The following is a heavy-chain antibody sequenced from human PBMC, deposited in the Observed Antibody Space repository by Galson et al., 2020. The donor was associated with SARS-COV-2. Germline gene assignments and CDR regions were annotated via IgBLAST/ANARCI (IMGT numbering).Heavy chain of an antibody. Sequence: GESLKISCAASGYTFSSYSMNWVRQAPGKGLEWVSSISSSSSYIYYADSVKGRFTIPRDNAKNSLYLQMNSLRAEDTAVYYCASSLGDRSYYYYYGMDVWGQGTTVTVSS. CDR2: ISSSSSYI. J-gene: IGHJ6*02. V-gene: IGHV3-21*01. CDR3: ASSLGDRSYYYYYGMDV. CDR1: GYTFSSYS. D-gene: IGHD2-21*02.